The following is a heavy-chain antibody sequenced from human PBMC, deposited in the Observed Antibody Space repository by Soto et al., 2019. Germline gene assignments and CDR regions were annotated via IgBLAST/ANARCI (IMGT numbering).Heavy chain of an antibody. V-gene: IGHV3-43*01. CDR1: GFTFDDYT. CDR2: ISWDGAST. D-gene: IGHD2-21*01. CDR3: AKAVRIQKYFDY. J-gene: IGHJ4*02. Sequence: EVQLVESGGVVVQPGGSLRLSCAASGFTFDDYTMHWVRQAPGKGLDWVSLISWDGASTSYADSVKGRFTISRDNIKYTLDLQMNDLRTEDTALYYCAKAVRIQKYFDYWGQGTLVTVSS.